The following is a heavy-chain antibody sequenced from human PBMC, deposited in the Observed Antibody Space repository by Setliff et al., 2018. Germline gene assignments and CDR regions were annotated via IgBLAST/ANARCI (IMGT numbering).Heavy chain of an antibody. CDR1: RFTFSSNW. Sequence: HPGGSLRLSCAASRFTFSSNWMSWVRQAPGKGLEWVANIKEDGSEKYYVDSVKGRFTTSRDNAKNSLYLQMNSLRAEDTAVYYCAREALDIVVVPAALDYWGQGTLVTVSS. D-gene: IGHD2-2*03. CDR2: IKEDGSEK. CDR3: AREALDIVVVPAALDY. J-gene: IGHJ4*02. V-gene: IGHV3-7*01.